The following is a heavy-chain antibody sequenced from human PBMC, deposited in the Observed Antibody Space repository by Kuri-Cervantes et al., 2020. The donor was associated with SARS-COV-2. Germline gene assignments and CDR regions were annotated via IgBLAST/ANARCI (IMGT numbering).Heavy chain of an antibody. J-gene: IGHJ4*02. CDR1: GFTFSSYS. Sequence: ESLKISCAASGFTFSSYSMNWIRQSPGKGLEWIGNIFYNGDSYYHPSLAGRVTISVDTSNDRFSLKLISVTAADTAVYYCVAQRLEAAAGYYYLDYWGQGSLVTVSS. V-gene: IGHV4-59*04. CDR3: VAQRLEAAAGYYYLDY. D-gene: IGHD6-25*01. CDR2: IFYNGDS.